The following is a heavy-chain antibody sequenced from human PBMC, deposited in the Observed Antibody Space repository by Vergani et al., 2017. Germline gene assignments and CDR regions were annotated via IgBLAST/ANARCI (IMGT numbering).Heavy chain of an antibody. J-gene: IGHJ3*02. Sequence: EVQLLESGGTLVQPGGSLRLSCTASGFRFGDYPMSWVRQAPGKGLEWVSAIGASGDSTFYVDSVKGRFTISRDNSKNTLFLHMNSLRPEDTAVYYCAKVGRSEVAGTFGAFDIWGQGTMVTVSS. V-gene: IGHV3-23*01. CDR3: AKVGRSEVAGTFGAFDI. CDR2: IGASGDST. D-gene: IGHD6-19*01. CDR1: GFRFGDYP.